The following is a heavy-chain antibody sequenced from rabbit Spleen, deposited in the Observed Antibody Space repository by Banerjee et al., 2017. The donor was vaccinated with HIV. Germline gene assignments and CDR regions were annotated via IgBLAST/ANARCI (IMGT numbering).Heavy chain of an antibody. V-gene: IGHV1S45*01. CDR1: GFSFSSKAV. Sequence: QEQLVESGGGLVKPEGSLKLSCTASGFSFSSKAVMCWVRQAPGKGLEWIACIDTNNGDTDYANWPKGRFTISKTSSTTVTLQMTSLTAADTATYFCARDTGTSFSTYGMDLWGPGTLVTVS. CDR2: IDTNNGDT. D-gene: IGHD7-1*01. J-gene: IGHJ6*01. CDR3: ARDTGTSFSTYGMDL.